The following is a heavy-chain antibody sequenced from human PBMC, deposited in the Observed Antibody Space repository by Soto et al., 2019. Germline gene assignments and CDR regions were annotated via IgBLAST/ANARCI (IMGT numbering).Heavy chain of an antibody. CDR2: IWYDGSNK. D-gene: IGHD4-17*01. CDR1: GFTFSSYG. J-gene: IGHJ4*02. Sequence: QVQLVESGGGVVQPGRSLRLSCAASGFTFSSYGMHWVRQAPGKGLEWVAVIWYDGSNKYYADSVKGRFTISRDNSKNTLYLQMNSLRAVDTAVYYCARVATVTAPDYWGQGTLVTVSS. V-gene: IGHV3-33*01. CDR3: ARVATVTAPDY.